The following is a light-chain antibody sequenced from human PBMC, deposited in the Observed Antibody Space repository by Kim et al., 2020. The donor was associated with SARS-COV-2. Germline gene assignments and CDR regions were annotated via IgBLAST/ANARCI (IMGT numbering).Light chain of an antibody. V-gene: IGLV2-14*03. Sequence: QSALTQPASVSGSPGQSITMSCTGTSSDIGHYDYVSWYQQHPGKAPKLIIYDVTNRPSGVSDRFSGSKSGNTASLTISGLQAEDEADYYCSSYTSSSSVFGGGTQLTVL. J-gene: IGLJ3*02. CDR1: SSDIGHYDY. CDR3: SSYTSSSSV. CDR2: DVT.